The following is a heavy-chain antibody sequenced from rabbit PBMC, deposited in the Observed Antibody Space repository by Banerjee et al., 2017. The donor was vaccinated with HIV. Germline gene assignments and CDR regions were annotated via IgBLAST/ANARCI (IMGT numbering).Heavy chain of an antibody. J-gene: IGHJ3*01. Sequence: QQQLVESGGDLVKPGASLTLTCTASGFSFSSSYWICWVRQAPGKGLEWIACIYTGSSGSTWYASWVKGRFTISKTSSTTVTLQMTSLTAADTATYFCARGPTGYAGYGYAGTRLDLWGPGTLVTVS. V-gene: IGHV1S45*01. CDR3: ARGPTGYAGYGYAGTRLDL. D-gene: IGHD6-1*01. CDR1: GFSFSSSYW. CDR2: IYTGSSGST.